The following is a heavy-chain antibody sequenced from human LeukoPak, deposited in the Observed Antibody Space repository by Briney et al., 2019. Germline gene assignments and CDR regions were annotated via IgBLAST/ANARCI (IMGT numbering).Heavy chain of an antibody. J-gene: IGHJ6*03. V-gene: IGHV4-59*01. CDR1: GGSISSYY. CDR3: ARGPRITLIRGGQWYYYMDV. D-gene: IGHD3-10*01. Sequence: PSETLSLTCTVSGGSISSYYWSWIRQPPGKGLEWIGYIYYSGSTNYNPSLKSRVTISVDTSKNQFSLKLSSVTAADTAVYYCARGPRITLIRGGQWYYYMDVWGKGTTVTISS. CDR2: IYYSGST.